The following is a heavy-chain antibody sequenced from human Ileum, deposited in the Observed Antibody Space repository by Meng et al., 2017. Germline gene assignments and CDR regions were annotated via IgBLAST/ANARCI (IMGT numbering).Heavy chain of an antibody. CDR3: AREWSGSYRHFDY. D-gene: IGHD1-26*01. CDR1: GCSISTIDW. CDR2: IHHSGST. Sequence: QGPLQGPGPGLLKPSGTLSLPCPVSGCSISTIDWWSWVRQPPGKGLEWIGEIHHSGSTNYNPSLKSRVTISVDKSKNQFSLKLNSVTAADTAVYYCAREWSGSYRHFDYWGQGTLVTVSS. J-gene: IGHJ4*02. V-gene: IGHV4-4*02.